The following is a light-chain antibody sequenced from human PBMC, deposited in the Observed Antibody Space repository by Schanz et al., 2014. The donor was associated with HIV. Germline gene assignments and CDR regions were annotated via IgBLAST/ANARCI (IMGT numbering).Light chain of an antibody. CDR2: AAS. Sequence: IQLTQSPSSLSASLGDRVTITCRASQVIGSYLAWFQQKPGKAPKLLIYAASTLQSGVPSRFSGSGSGTDFTLTISNLQPEDFAHYFCQQSYITPSITFGQGTRLEIK. CDR3: QQSYITPSIT. CDR1: QVIGSY. J-gene: IGKJ5*01. V-gene: IGKV1-9*01.